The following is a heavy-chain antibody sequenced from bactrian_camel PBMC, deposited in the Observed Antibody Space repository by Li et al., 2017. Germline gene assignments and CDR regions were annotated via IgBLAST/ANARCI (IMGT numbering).Heavy chain of an antibody. V-gene: IGHV3S54*01. CDR2: IRVSGDGM. D-gene: IGHD2*01. Sequence: HVQLVESGGGSVQAEGSLRLSCAASGNIISTTCVAWFRQAPGKRREGVAYIRVSGDGMDFRDSVKDRFTISLDNAKNTLYLQMNSLKPEDTAMYYCALMPYFLCGGSRFSKLSWLHLGQGTQVTVS. CDR1: GNIISTTC. J-gene: IGHJ4*01.